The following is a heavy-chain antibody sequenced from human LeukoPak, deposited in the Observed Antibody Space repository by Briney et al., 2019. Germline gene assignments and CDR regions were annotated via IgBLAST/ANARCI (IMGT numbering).Heavy chain of an antibody. D-gene: IGHD3-10*01. Sequence: GGSLRLSCAASGFTFSSYGMSWVRQAPGKGLEWVAFIRYDGSNKYYADSVKGRFTISRDNSKNTLYLQMNSLRAEDTAVYYCANFYYGSGSYNGWGQGTLVTVSS. CDR1: GFTFSSYG. J-gene: IGHJ4*02. V-gene: IGHV3-30*02. CDR3: ANFYYGSGSYNG. CDR2: IRYDGSNK.